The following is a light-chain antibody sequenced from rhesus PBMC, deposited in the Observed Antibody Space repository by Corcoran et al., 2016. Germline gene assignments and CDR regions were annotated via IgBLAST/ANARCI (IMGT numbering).Light chain of an antibody. J-gene: IGKJ1*01. V-gene: IGKV1-22*01. CDR3: LQYSNSPRT. CDR1: QGISSW. Sequence: DIQMTQSPSSLSASVGDKVTITCRASQGISSWLAWYQQKPGKAPKLLIYKASSLQSGVPSRFSGSGAGTYFTVTISSLQPEDFATYSCLQYSNSPRTFGQGTKVEIK. CDR2: KAS.